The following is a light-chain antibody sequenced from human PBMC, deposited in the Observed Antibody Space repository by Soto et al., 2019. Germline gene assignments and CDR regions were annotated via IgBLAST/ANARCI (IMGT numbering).Light chain of an antibody. CDR1: QGISSY. J-gene: IGKJ1*01. CDR2: AAS. Sequence: AIRMTQSPSSFSASTGDRVTITCRASQGISSYLAWYQQKPGKAPKLLIYAASTLQSGVPSRFSGGGSGTDFTLTISCLQSEDFATYYCQQYYSYPPGTFGQGTKVDIK. V-gene: IGKV1-8*01. CDR3: QQYYSYPPGT.